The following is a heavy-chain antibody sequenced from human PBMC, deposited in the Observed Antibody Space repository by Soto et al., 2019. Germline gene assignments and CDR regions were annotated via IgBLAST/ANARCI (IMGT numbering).Heavy chain of an antibody. J-gene: IGHJ5*02. CDR3: AGDPDSHYNDSHASSYP. CDR2: IIPIIGII. V-gene: IGHV1-69*04. Sequence: SVKVSCKASGGTFSTYTITWVRQAPGQGLEWMGRIIPIIGIINYAQKFQGRATITADKFTGTAYMELTRLRSDDTAVYYCAGDPDSHYNDSHASSYPWGQGTLVTVSS. CDR1: GGTFSTYT. D-gene: IGHD3-22*01.